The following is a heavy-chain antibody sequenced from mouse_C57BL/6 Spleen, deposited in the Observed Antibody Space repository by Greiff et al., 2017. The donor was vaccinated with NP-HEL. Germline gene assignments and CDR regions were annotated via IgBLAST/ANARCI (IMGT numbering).Heavy chain of an antibody. CDR2: INPSNGGT. J-gene: IGHJ2*01. Sequence: VQLQQSGTELVKPGASVKLSCKASGYTFTSYWMHWVKQRPGQGLEWIGNINPSNGGTNYNEKFKSKATLTVDKSSSTAYMQLSSLTSEDSAVYYCARLFTTVVAPDYWGQGTTLTVSS. D-gene: IGHD1-1*01. CDR1: GYTFTSYW. CDR3: ARLFTTVVAPDY. V-gene: IGHV1-53*01.